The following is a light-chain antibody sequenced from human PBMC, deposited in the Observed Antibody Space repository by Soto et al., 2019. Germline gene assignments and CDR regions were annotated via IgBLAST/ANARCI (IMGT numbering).Light chain of an antibody. CDR2: DVG. Sequence: QSFLTQPASVSGSPGQSITISCTGTSSDVGSYIFVSWYQQHPGKAPKLMIYDVGNRPSGVSNRFSGSKSGNTASLTISGLQAEDEADYYCSSYTTSSTLLFGGGTKLTVL. J-gene: IGLJ2*01. V-gene: IGLV2-14*03. CDR3: SSYTTSSTLL. CDR1: SSDVGSYIF.